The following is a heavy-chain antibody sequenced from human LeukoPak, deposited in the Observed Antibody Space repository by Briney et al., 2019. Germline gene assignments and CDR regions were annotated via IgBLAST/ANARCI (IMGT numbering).Heavy chain of an antibody. D-gene: IGHD6-13*01. V-gene: IGHV4-38-2*02. Sequence: SETLSLTCTVSGYSISSGYYWGWIRQPPGKGLEWIGSIYYSGSTYYNPSLKSRDTISVDTSKTRFSLKLSSVTAADTAVYYCASGSSWYGLSAFDIWGQGTMVTVSS. CDR1: GYSISSGYY. CDR2: IYYSGST. CDR3: ASGSSWYGLSAFDI. J-gene: IGHJ3*02.